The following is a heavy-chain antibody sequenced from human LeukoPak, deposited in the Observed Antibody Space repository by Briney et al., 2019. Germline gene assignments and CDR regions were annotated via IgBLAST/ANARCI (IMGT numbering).Heavy chain of an antibody. CDR1: GFTFSSYS. V-gene: IGHV3-48*01. Sequence: GGSLRLSCAACGFTFSSYSMNWVRQAPGKGLEWVSYISSSSSTIYYADSVKGRFTISRDNAKNSLYLQMNSLRAEDTAVYYCARDSPYYGGKSLSYWGQGTLVTVSS. CDR2: ISSSSSTI. J-gene: IGHJ4*02. CDR3: ARDSPYYGGKSLSY. D-gene: IGHD4-23*01.